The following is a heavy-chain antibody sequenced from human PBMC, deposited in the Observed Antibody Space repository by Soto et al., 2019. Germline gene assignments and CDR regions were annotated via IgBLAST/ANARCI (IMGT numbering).Heavy chain of an antibody. J-gene: IGHJ6*02. CDR1: GYTFTRSG. CDR3: ASEAVAPSSSYGMDV. V-gene: IGHV1-18*01. CDR2: ISSYNGDT. Sequence: QVQLVQSGAEVKKPGASVKVSCKASGYTFTRSGISWVRQAPGQGPEWMGWISSYNGDTNYAQTCQGRVTMTTDTSPSTAYTELRSLTSDDTAVYYCASEAVAPSSSYGMDVWCQGTPVTVSS. D-gene: IGHD5-12*01.